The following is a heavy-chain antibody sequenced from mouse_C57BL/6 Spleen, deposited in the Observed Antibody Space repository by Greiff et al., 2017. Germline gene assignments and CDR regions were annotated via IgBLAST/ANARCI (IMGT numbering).Heavy chain of an antibody. CDR2: IWTGGGS. CDR3: ARNYYSGSSYEGNYYFDY. CDR1: GFSLTSYA. D-gene: IGHD1-1*01. J-gene: IGHJ2*01. V-gene: IGHV2-9-1*01. Sequence: VQGVESGPGLVAPSQSLSITCTVSGFSLTSYAISWVRQPPGQGLEWLGVIWTGGGSNYNSALKSRLSISQDNSKSQVFLKMNSLQTDDTARYYCARNYYSGSSYEGNYYFDYWGQGTTLTVSS.